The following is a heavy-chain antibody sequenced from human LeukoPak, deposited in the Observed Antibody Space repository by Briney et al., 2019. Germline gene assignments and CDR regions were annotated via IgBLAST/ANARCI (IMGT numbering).Heavy chain of an antibody. J-gene: IGHJ5*02. D-gene: IGHD6-13*01. CDR3: AREQQQINWFDP. Sequence: GASVKVSCKASGGTFSSYAISWVRQAPGQGLEWMGGIVPIFGTANYAQKFQGRVTITADESTSTAYMELSSLRSEDTAVYYCAREQQQINWFDPWGQGTLVTVSS. CDR2: IVPIFGTA. CDR1: GGTFSSYA. V-gene: IGHV1-69*13.